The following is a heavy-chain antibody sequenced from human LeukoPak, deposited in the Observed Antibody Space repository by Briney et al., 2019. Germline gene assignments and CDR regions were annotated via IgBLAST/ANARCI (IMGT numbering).Heavy chain of an antibody. J-gene: IGHJ4*02. V-gene: IGHV1-18*01. Sequence: ASVKVSCKASGYTFTSYGISWVRQAPGQGLEWMGWISTYNGNTDYAQKLQGRVTMTTDTSTSTAYMELRSLRSDDTAVYYCARVTQTDYDFDYWGQGTLVTVSS. CDR1: GYTFTSYG. CDR2: ISTYNGNT. D-gene: IGHD4-17*01. CDR3: ARVTQTDYDFDY.